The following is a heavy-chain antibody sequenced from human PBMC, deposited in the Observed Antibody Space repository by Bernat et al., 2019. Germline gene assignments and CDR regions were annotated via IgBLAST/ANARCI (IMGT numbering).Heavy chain of an antibody. J-gene: IGHJ6*02. V-gene: IGHV1-2*02. CDR3: AGAMAAIGDSFYYYGMDA. Sequence: QVQLVQSGAEVKKPGASVKVSCKASGYTFTGSYMHWVRQAPGQGLEWMGWINPNSGGTNYAQKLEGRVTMTRDTASSTAYMELSRQRSDDTDVCYCAGAMAAIGDSFYYYGMDAWGQGTTVTVSS. CDR2: INPNSGGT. CDR1: GYTFTGSY. D-gene: IGHD5-24*01.